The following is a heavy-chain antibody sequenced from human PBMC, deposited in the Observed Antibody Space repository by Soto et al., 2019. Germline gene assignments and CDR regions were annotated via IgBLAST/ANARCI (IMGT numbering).Heavy chain of an antibody. Sequence: PSETLSLTCTVSGGPISSYYWSWIRQPPGKGLEWIGYIYYSGSTNYNPSLKSRVTISVDTSKNQFSLRLSSVTAADTAVYYCARHWDESYYMDVWGKGTTVTVSS. CDR2: IYYSGST. J-gene: IGHJ6*03. CDR1: GGPISSYY. D-gene: IGHD1-26*01. V-gene: IGHV4-59*08. CDR3: ARHWDESYYMDV.